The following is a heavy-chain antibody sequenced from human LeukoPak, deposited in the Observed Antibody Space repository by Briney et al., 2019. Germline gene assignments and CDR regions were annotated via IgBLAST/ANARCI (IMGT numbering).Heavy chain of an antibody. V-gene: IGHV1-18*01. J-gene: IGHJ4*02. CDR3: ATKALWELRSVPKFDY. Sequence: ASVKVSCKASGYTFTTYNINWVRQAPGQGLEWMGWISGYNGNTNYAQKLQGRVTMTTDTSTSTAYMELRSLKSDDTAVYYCATKALWELRSVPKFDYWGQGTLVTVSS. CDR2: ISGYNGNT. CDR1: GYTFTTYN. D-gene: IGHD1-7*01.